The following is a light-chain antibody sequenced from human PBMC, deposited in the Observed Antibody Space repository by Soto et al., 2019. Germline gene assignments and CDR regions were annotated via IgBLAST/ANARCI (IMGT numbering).Light chain of an antibody. J-gene: IGLJ3*02. CDR2: RGD. V-gene: IGLV1-47*01. Sequence: QSVLTQSPSASGTPGQRVTISCSGSSSNIGRNAVHWYQQLPGTAPKLLIYRGDQRPSGVPDRFSGSKSATSASLDISGLRSEDEAEYYCVAWDDSLSGRVFGGGTKLTVL. CDR1: SSNIGRNA. CDR3: VAWDDSLSGRV.